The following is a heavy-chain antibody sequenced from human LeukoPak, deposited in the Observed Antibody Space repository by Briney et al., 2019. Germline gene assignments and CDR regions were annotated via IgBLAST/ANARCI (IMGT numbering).Heavy chain of an antibody. CDR3: ASTLKVTTPFSLRY. CDR1: GYTFTSYG. D-gene: IGHD4-17*01. V-gene: IGHV1-18*01. J-gene: IGHJ4*02. CDR2: ISAYNGNT. Sequence: ASVKVSCKASGYTFTSYGISWVRQAPGQGLEWMGWISAYNGNTNYAQKLQGRVTMTTDTSTSTAYMELTRLRSDDTAVYYCASTLKVTTPFSLRYWGQGTLVTVSS.